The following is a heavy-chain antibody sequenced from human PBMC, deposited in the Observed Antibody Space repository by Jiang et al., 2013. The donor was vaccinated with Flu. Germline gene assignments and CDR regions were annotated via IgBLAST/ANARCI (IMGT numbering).Heavy chain of an antibody. D-gene: IGHD5-24*01. Sequence: VRQMPGKGLEWMGIIYPGDSDTRYSPSFQGQVTISADKSISTAYLQWSSLKASDTAMYYCARLSGPLQSNIDYWGQGTLVTVSS. CDR2: IYPGDSDT. J-gene: IGHJ4*02. V-gene: IGHV5-51*01. CDR3: ARLSGPLQSNIDY.